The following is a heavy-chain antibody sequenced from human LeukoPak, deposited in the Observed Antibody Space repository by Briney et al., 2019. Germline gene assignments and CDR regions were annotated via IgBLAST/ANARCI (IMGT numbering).Heavy chain of an antibody. CDR3: AKAGGGILWFGELLDYYGMDV. Sequence: GGSLRPSCAASGFTFSSYAMSWVRQAPGKGLEWVSAISGSGGSTYYADSVKGRFTISRDNSKNTLYLQMNSLRAEDTAVYYCAKAGGGILWFGELLDYYGMDVWGKGTTVTVSS. D-gene: IGHD3-10*01. V-gene: IGHV3-23*01. CDR2: ISGSGGST. J-gene: IGHJ6*04. CDR1: GFTFSSYA.